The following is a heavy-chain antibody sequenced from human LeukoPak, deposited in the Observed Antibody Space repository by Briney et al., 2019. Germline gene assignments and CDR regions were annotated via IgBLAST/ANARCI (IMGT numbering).Heavy chain of an antibody. CDR3: VKDCGLGGDRDH. CDR2: IKSKTDGGTT. V-gene: IGHV3-15*01. J-gene: IGHJ4*02. CDR1: GFTFSNAW. D-gene: IGHD2-21*01. Sequence: GGSLRLSCAASGFTFSNAWMSWVRQAPGKGLEWVGRIKSKTDGGTTDYAAPMKGRFTISRDNSKNTVYLQMNSLRAEDTGVYYCVKDCGLGGDRDHWGQGTLVTVAS.